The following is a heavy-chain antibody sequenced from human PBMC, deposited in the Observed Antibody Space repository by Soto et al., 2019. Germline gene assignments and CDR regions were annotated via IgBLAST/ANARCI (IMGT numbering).Heavy chain of an antibody. J-gene: IGHJ4*02. V-gene: IGHV4-31*03. D-gene: IGHD3-10*01. Sequence: PSETLSLTCTVSGGSISSGGYYWSWIRQHPGKGLEWIGYIYYSGSTYYNPSLKSRVTISVDTSKNQFSLKLSSVTAADTAVYYCARALQWKGVRPRLFDYWGQGTLVTVSS. CDR3: ARALQWKGVRPRLFDY. CDR1: GGSISSGGYY. CDR2: IYYSGST.